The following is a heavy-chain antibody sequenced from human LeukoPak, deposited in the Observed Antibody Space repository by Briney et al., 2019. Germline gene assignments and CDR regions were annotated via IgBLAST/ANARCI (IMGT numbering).Heavy chain of an antibody. Sequence: GGSLRLSCAASGFTFSQYSINWVHQAPGKGLEWVSHLRYTGETFYADSVKGRFTISRDNVRNSLYLQMNSLRAEDTAMYYCARDAGNSGYGCDLWGQGTLVTVSS. J-gene: IGHJ5*02. CDR3: ARDAGNSGYGCDL. V-gene: IGHV3-48*01. D-gene: IGHD5-12*01. CDR2: LRYTGET. CDR1: GFTFSQYS.